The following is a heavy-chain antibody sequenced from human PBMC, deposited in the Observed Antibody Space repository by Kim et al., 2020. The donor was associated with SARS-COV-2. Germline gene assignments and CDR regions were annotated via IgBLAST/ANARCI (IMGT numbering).Heavy chain of an antibody. Sequence: SETLSLTCTVSGGSISSYYWSWIRQPPGKGLEWIGYIYYSGSTNYNPSLKSRVTISVDTSKNQFSLKLSSVTAADTAVYYCASLGETGYYDSSGYYITHNWFDPWGQGTLVTVSS. CDR3: ASLGETGYYDSSGYYITHNWFDP. CDR2: IYYSGST. J-gene: IGHJ5*02. D-gene: IGHD3-22*01. CDR1: GGSISSYY. V-gene: IGHV4-59*08.